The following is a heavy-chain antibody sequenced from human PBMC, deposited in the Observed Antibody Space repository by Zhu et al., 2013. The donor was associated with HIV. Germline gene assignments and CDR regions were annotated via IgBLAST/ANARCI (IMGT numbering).Heavy chain of an antibody. J-gene: IGHJ4*02. CDR2: MNPNSGNT. CDR1: GYTFTSYD. D-gene: IGHD2-15*01. V-gene: IGHV1-8*01. CDR3: ARVIGCSGGSCYSLGY. Sequence: QVQLVQSGAEMKKPGASVKVSCKASGYTFTSYDINWVRQATGQGLEWMGWMNPNSGNTGYAQKFQGRVTMTRNTSISTAYMELSSLRSEDTAVYYCARVIGCSGGSCYSLGYWGQGTLVTVSS.